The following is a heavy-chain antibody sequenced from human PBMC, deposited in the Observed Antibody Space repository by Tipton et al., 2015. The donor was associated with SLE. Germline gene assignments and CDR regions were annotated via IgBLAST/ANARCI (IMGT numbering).Heavy chain of an antibody. V-gene: IGHV3-74*01. J-gene: IGHJ4*02. CDR2: SNGDGSYT. CDR1: GFNFNDYR. CDR3: ARGPAARPFDY. Sequence: SLRLPCAASGFNFNDYRINWVRQAPGKGLVWLLGSNGDGSYTTYADSVKGRFTISRDNAKNTLYLQMNSLRAEDAAMYYCARGPAARPFDYWGQGTLVTVSS. D-gene: IGHD6-6*01.